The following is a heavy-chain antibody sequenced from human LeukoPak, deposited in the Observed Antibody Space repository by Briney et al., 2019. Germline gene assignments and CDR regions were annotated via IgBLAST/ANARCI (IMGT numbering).Heavy chain of an antibody. J-gene: IGHJ5*02. Sequence: PGRSLRLSCAASGFTFSGYWMHWVRQAQGKGLVWVSRIKSDGSYTTYADSVKGRFTISRDNAKNTLYLQMNSLRAEDTAVYYCARDVRGGYHDHWGQGTLVTVSS. CDR3: ARDVRGGYHDH. D-gene: IGHD5-18*01. CDR2: IKSDGSYT. CDR1: GFTFSGYW. V-gene: IGHV3-74*01.